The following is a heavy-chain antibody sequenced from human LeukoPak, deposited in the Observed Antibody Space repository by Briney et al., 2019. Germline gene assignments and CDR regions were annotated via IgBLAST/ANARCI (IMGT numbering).Heavy chain of an antibody. V-gene: IGHV4-30-2*01. Sequence: PSETLSLTCAVSGGSISSGGYSWSWIRQPPGKGLEWIGYIYHSGSTYYNPSLKSRVTISVDRSKNQFSLKLSSVTAADTAVCYCASGLGDYDSSGLFDYWGQGTLVTVSS. CDR2: IYHSGST. J-gene: IGHJ4*02. D-gene: IGHD3-22*01. CDR1: GGSISSGGYS. CDR3: ASGLGDYDSSGLFDY.